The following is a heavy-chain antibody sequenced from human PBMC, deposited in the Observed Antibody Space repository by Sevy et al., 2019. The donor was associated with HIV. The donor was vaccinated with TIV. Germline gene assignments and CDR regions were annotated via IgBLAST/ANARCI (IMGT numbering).Heavy chain of an antibody. D-gene: IGHD4-17*01. CDR3: ARDFRISSTTVTAYFQH. V-gene: IGHV3-30-3*01. CDR1: GFTFSSYA. CDR2: ISYDGSNK. J-gene: IGHJ1*01. Sequence: GGSLRLSCAASGFTFSSYAMHWVRQAPGKGLEWVAVISYDGSNKYYADSVKGRFTISRDNSKNTLYLQMNSLRAEDTAVYYCARDFRISSTTVTAYFQHWGQGTLVTVSS.